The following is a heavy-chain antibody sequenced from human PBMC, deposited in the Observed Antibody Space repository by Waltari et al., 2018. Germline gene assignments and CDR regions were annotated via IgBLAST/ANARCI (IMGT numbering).Heavy chain of an antibody. J-gene: IGHJ4*02. CDR2: IYYSGST. V-gene: IGHV4-59*01. CDR3: AREGYCTNGVCPLFDY. CDR1: GGSISSYY. D-gene: IGHD2-8*01. Sequence: QVQLQESGPGLVKPSETLSLTCTVSGGSISSYYWSWIRQPPGKGLEWIGYIYYSGSTNYNPSLKSRVTISVDTSKNQFSLKLSSVTAADTAVYYCAREGYCTNGVCPLFDYWGQGTLVTVSS.